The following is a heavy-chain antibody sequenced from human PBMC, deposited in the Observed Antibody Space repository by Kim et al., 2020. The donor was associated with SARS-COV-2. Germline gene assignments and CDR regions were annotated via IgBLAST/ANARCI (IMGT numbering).Heavy chain of an antibody. D-gene: IGHD1-1*01. CDR1: GGSVSRDY. CDR3: AGQTRSTGNFDY. V-gene: IGHV4-59*08. Sequence: SETLSLTCTVSGGSVSRDYWSWIRQPPGKGLEWIGFISYTGSSNYNPSLKSRVAISVDTSKNYFSLKLTSVTASDTAVYFCAGQTRSTGNFDYWGQGTPVTVSS. J-gene: IGHJ4*02. CDR2: ISYTGSS.